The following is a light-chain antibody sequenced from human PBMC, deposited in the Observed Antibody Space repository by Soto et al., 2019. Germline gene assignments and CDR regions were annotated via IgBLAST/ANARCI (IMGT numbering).Light chain of an antibody. CDR3: QQYNRFPYT. CDR2: KAS. V-gene: IGKV1-5*03. J-gene: IGKJ2*01. Sequence: DIQMTQSPSTLSASVGDRVTITCRASQSISDWLAWYQQRSGKAPKLLIYKASSLQSGVPPRFSGSGSGTEFTLTICSLQPDDFATYYCQQYNRFPYTFGQGTKLEIK. CDR1: QSISDW.